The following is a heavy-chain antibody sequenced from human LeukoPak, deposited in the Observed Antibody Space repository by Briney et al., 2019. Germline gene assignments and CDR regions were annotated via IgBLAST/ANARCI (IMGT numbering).Heavy chain of an antibody. J-gene: IGHJ4*02. Sequence: SGPTLVNPTQTLTLTCTFSGFSLSTSGVGVGWIRQPPGKALEWLALIYWNDDKRYSPSLKSRLTITKDTSKNQVVLTMTNMDPVDTATYYCAHYLLSMVRGATIDYWGQGALVTVSS. D-gene: IGHD3-10*01. V-gene: IGHV2-5*01. CDR3: AHYLLSMVRGATIDY. CDR2: IYWNDDK. CDR1: GFSLSTSGVG.